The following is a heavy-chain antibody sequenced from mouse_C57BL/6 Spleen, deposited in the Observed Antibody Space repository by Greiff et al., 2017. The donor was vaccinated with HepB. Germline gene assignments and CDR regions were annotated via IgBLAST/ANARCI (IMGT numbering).Heavy chain of an antibody. D-gene: IGHD2-5*01. Sequence: QVQLKESGAELVKPGASVKLSCKASGYTFTEYTIHWVKQRSGQGLEWIGWFYPGSGSIKYNEKFKDKATLTADKSSSTVDMELSRLTSEDSAVYFCARHEGLYYSNSWFAYWGQGTLVTVSA. CDR3: ARHEGLYYSNSWFAY. CDR2: FYPGSGSI. J-gene: IGHJ3*01. CDR1: GYTFTEYT. V-gene: IGHV1-62-2*01.